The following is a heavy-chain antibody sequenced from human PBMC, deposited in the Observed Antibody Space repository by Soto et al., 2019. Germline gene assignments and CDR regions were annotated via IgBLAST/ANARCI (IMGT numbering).Heavy chain of an antibody. Sequence: SETLSLTCAVSGYSISSGYYWGWIRQPPEKGLEWIGSIYHSGSTYYNPSLKSRVTISVDTAKNQFSLKLSSVTAADTAVYYCARDSPTILAPRGAFDSWGQATMVTVSS. V-gene: IGHV4-38-2*02. CDR2: IYHSGST. CDR3: ARDSPTILAPRGAFDS. D-gene: IGHD3-3*01. J-gene: IGHJ3*02. CDR1: GYSISSGYY.